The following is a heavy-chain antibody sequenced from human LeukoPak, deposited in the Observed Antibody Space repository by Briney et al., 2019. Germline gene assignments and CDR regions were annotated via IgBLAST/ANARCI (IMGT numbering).Heavy chain of an antibody. V-gene: IGHV3-48*04. CDR3: ARGNYASGSYPN. J-gene: IGHJ4*02. D-gene: IGHD3-10*01. CDR2: ISSSSKTI. Sequence: PGGSLRLSCAASGFDLSGYNMNWVRQAPGKGLEWLSYISSSSKTIYYADSVKGRFTISRDNAKNSLYLQMNSLRADDTAVYHCARGNYASGSYPNWGQGTLVTVSS. CDR1: GFDLSGYN.